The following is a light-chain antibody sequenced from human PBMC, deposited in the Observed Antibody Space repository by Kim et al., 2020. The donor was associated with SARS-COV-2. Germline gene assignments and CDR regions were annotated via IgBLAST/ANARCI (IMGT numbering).Light chain of an antibody. CDR1: NSNIGRDY. Sequence: QSVLTQPPSATWANGQRVTISCSGSNSNIGRDYVYWYQQLPRTAPKLLICRNDQRHSGVPDRFSGYKSGTSASLAISGLRSEDEADYYCAGLDARLRGWVLGGETQLTDL. J-gene: IGLJ3*02. V-gene: IGLV1-47*01. CDR3: AGLDARLRGWV. CDR2: RND.